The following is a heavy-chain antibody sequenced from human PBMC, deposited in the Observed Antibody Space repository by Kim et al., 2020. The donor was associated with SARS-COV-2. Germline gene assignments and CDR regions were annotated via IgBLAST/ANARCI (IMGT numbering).Heavy chain of an antibody. D-gene: IGHD5-12*01. Sequence: SETLSLTCTVSGGSISSGSYYWSWIRQPAGKGLEWIGRIYTSGSTNYNPSLKSRVTISVDTSKNQFSLKLSSVTAADTAVYYCAREGERWLQLTHPYYYGMDVWGQGTTVTVSS. CDR1: GGSISSGSYY. J-gene: IGHJ6*02. V-gene: IGHV4-61*02. CDR2: IYTSGST. CDR3: AREGERWLQLTHPYYYGMDV.